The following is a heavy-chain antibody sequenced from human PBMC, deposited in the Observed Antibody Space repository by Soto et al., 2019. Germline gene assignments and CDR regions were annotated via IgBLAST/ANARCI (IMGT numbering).Heavy chain of an antibody. CDR2: IIPIFGTA. CDR3: ARDSRPGLIFDI. D-gene: IGHD3-16*01. CDR1: GGTFSSYA. J-gene: IGHJ3*02. V-gene: IGHV1-69*06. Sequence: ASVKVSCKASGGTFSSYAISWVRQAPGQGLEWMGGIIPIFGTANYAQKFQGRVTITADKSTSTAYMELSSLRSEDTAVHYCARDSRPGLIFDIWGQGTMVTVSS.